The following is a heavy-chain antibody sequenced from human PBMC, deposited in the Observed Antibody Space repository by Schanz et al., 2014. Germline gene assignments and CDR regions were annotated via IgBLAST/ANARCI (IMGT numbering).Heavy chain of an antibody. Sequence: VQLVESGGGVVQPGGSLRLSCAASGFTFSDHYMDWVRQAPGKGLEWVGRITNKPNNYNTEYAASVKGRFTISRDDSRNSLYLQMNSLRSEDTAVYYCAKDVDFWSGYYLDYWGQGTLVTVSS. V-gene: IGHV3-72*01. D-gene: IGHD3-3*01. CDR1: GFTFSDHY. CDR3: AKDVDFWSGYYLDY. J-gene: IGHJ4*02. CDR2: ITNKPNNYNT.